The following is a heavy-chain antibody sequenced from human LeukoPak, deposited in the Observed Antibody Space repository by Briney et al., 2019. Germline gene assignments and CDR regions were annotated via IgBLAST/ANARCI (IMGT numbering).Heavy chain of an antibody. CDR1: EYTFTGYY. V-gene: IGHV1-2*02. J-gene: IGHJ4*02. D-gene: IGHD2-15*01. Sequence: GASVKVSCKASEYTFTGYYMHWVRQAPGQGVEWMGWINPNSGGTFYSQKFQGRVTMTRDTSINTAYMELSRLRSDETAVYYCARGICSGGSCYHSYFDYWGQGTLVTVSS. CDR3: ARGICSGGSCYHSYFDY. CDR2: INPNSGGT.